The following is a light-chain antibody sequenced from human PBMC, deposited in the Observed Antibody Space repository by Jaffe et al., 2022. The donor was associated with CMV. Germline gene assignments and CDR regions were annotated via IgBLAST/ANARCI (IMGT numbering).Light chain of an antibody. J-gene: IGKJ1*01. Sequence: EILLRQSPDTLSLSPGESATLSCTASQTLNSAYLAWYQQRPGQAPRLLIYSASNRATGIPERFSGSGSVTHFTLSISRLEPEDFAMYYCQQFDSSPPGAWSFGQGTKVELK. CDR2: SAS. CDR3: QQFDSSPPGAWS. CDR1: QTLNSAY. V-gene: IGKV3-20*01.